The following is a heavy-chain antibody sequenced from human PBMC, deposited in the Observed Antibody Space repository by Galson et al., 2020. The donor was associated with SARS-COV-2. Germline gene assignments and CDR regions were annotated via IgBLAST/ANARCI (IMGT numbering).Heavy chain of an antibody. Sequence: ASVKVSCKASGYTFADYGISWVRQAPGQGLEWMGWISAHNGNTNYAQNLQDRVSMTTDTSTSTAYMELRSLRSDDTAVYYCARVQPLTSYGVVVGRWVDPGGQVTLVTVSS. CDR3: ARVQPLTSYGVVVGRWVDP. CDR2: ISAHNGNT. V-gene: IGHV1-18*01. J-gene: IGHJ5*02. CDR1: GYTFADYG. D-gene: IGHD3-3*01.